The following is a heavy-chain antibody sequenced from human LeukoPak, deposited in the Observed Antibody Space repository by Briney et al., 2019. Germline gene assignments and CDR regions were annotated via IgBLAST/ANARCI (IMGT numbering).Heavy chain of an antibody. CDR3: AKRGRNDNSCDLSAWMFSYYFDY. D-gene: IGHD3-22*01. Sequence: AGGSLRLSCAASGFTFSSYAMSWVRQAPGKGLEWVSAISGSGGSTYYADSVKGRFTISRDNSKNTLYLQKNSMRAEDTAVYYCAKRGRNDNSCDLSAWMFSYYFDYWGQGTLVTVSS. CDR1: GFTFSSYA. J-gene: IGHJ4*02. CDR2: ISGSGGST. V-gene: IGHV3-23*01.